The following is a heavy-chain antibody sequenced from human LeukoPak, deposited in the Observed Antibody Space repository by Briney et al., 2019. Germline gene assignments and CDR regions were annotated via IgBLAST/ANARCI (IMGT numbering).Heavy chain of an antibody. CDR1: GGSFSGYY. CDR3: ARGYCSSTSCYNFFDY. J-gene: IGHJ4*02. CDR2: INHSGST. D-gene: IGHD2-2*02. Sequence: SETPSLTCAVYGGSFSGYYWSWIRQPPGKGLEWIGEINHSGSTNYNPSLKSRVTISVDTSKNQFSLKLSSVTAADTAVYYCARGYCSSTSCYNFFDYWGQGTLVTVSS. V-gene: IGHV4-34*01.